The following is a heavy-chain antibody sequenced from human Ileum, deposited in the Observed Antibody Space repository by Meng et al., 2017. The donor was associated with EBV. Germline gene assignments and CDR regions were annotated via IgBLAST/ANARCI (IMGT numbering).Heavy chain of an antibody. CDR1: GYIFSNYG. V-gene: IGHV1-18*01. CDR3: ARAGNGGSYYFTY. Sequence: QIQLVQSGAEVKKPGDSVKVSCKASGYIFSNYGIRWLRQAPGQGLEWMGWISAYNGNTNYAQNLQGRVTMTTDTSTGTAYMEVRSLRSDDTAVYYCARAGNGGSYYFTYWGQGTLVTVSS. J-gene: IGHJ4*02. CDR2: ISAYNGNT. D-gene: IGHD3-10*01.